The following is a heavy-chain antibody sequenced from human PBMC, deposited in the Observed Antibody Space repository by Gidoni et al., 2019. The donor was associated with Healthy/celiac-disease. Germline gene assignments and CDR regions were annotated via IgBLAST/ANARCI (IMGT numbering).Heavy chain of an antibody. CDR1: GYTFTSYD. V-gene: IGHV1-8*01. CDR3: ARGLPGDSTSRPKRIHYYYMDV. Sequence: QVQLVQSGAEVKKPGASVKVSCKASGYTFTSYDINWVRQATGQGLEWMGWMNPNSGNTGYAQKFQGRVTMTRNTSISTAYMELSSLRSEDTAVYYCARGLPGDSTSRPKRIHYYYMDVWGKGTTVTVSS. CDR2: MNPNSGNT. D-gene: IGHD2-2*01. J-gene: IGHJ6*03.